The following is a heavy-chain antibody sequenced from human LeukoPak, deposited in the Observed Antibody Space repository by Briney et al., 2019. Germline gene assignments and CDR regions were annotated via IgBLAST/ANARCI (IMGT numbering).Heavy chain of an antibody. CDR3: ARNGGDTYDY. J-gene: IGHJ4*02. CDR1: GFTFSSYS. V-gene: IGHV3-21*01. CDR2: ISSSSSYI. Sequence: PGGSLRLSCAASGFTFSSYSMNWVRQAPGKGLEWVSFISSSSSYIYYADSVKGRFTISRDNAKNSLYPQMNSLRAEDTAVYYCARNGGDTYDYWGQGTLVTVSS. D-gene: IGHD2-21*01.